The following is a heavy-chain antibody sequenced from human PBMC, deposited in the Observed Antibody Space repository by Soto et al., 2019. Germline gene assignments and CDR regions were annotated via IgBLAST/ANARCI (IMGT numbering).Heavy chain of an antibody. D-gene: IGHD5-12*01. J-gene: IGHJ5*02. V-gene: IGHV4-34*01. CDR3: ARVAGCCGYGRIDP. Sequence: SETLSLTCAVYGGSFSGYYWSWIRQPPGKGLEWIGEINHSGSTNYNPSLKSRVTISVDTSKNQFSLKLSSVTAADTAVYYCARVAGCCGYGRIDPWGQGTLVTVPS. CDR1: GGSFSGYY. CDR2: INHSGST.